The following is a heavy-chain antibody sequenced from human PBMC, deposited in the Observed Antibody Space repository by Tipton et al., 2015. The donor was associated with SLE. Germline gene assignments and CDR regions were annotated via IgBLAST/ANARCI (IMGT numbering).Heavy chain of an antibody. CDR2: ISGGSSFI. D-gene: IGHD5-18*01. CDR3: VRDSGNSFGDYFDY. J-gene: IGHJ4*02. V-gene: IGHV3-21*01. CDR1: GFTFNNYG. Sequence: SLRLSCAASGFTFNNYGMNWVRQAPGKGLEWVAFISGGSSFIFYADSVKGRFTISRDNAKRSLYLQMNSLKGEDTAVYYCVRDSGNSFGDYFDYWGQGTLVTVSS.